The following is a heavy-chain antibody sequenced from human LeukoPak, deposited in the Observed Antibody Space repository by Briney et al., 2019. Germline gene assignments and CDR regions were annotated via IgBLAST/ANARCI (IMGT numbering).Heavy chain of an antibody. CDR1: GGSFSGYY. CDR3: ARAPLSSAYLHYYSMDV. V-gene: IGHV4-34*01. J-gene: IGHJ6*03. CDR2: INHSGST. D-gene: IGHD3-3*01. Sequence: PSETLSLTCAVYGGSFSGYYWSWIRQPPGKGLEWIGEINHSGSTYYNPSLKSRVTISVDTSNNQFSLKLSSVTAADTALYYCARAPLSSAYLHYYSMDVWGKGTTVTVSS.